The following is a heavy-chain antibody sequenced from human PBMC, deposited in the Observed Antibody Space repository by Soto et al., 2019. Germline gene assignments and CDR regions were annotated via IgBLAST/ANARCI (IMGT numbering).Heavy chain of an antibody. CDR3: ATRGSLGYFDY. CDR1: GGSISSSSYY. CDR2: IFYIGST. Sequence: PSETLSLTCAVSGGSISSSSYYWGWIRQPPGKGLEWIGNIFYIGSTYYNPSLKSRVTISVNTSKNQFSLKLNSVTAADTAVYYCATRGSLGYFDYWGQGTLVTVS. V-gene: IGHV4-39*01. J-gene: IGHJ4*02.